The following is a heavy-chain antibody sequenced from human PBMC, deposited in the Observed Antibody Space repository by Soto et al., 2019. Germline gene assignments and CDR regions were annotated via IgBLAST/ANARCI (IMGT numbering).Heavy chain of an antibody. CDR1: GFTFSIYS. CDR3: ATSKGHLDY. CDR2: ITGSSTSI. V-gene: IGHV3-48*04. Sequence: PGGSLRLSCAASGFTFSIYSMNWVRQAPGKELEWISYITGSSTSIYYADSVKGRFTVARDNTKNSLYLQMNSVRAEDTAVYYSATSKGHLDYWGKGTLVTVSS. J-gene: IGHJ4*02.